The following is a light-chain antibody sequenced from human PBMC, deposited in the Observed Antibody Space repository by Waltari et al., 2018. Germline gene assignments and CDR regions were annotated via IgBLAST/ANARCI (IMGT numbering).Light chain of an antibody. CDR2: AAA. J-gene: IGKJ3*01. CDR1: QSVSNH. V-gene: IGKV3-15*01. CDR3: QQYNSWPFT. Sequence: EKVMTQSPATLPVSPGERATLSCRASQSVSNHLAWYQQRPGQAPRLLIYAAASRAAGAPARFSGSGSGTEFTLTIDSLQSEDFAVYFCQQYNSWPFTFGPGTQVDIK.